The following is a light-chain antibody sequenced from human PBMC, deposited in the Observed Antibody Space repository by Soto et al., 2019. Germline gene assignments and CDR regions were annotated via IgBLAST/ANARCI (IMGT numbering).Light chain of an antibody. Sequence: QSELTQPASVSGSPGQSITISCTGTSSDVGGYNYVSWYQQHPGKAPKLMIYDVSNRPSGVSNRFSGSKSGNTASLTISGLQAEDEADYYCSSYTSSSTLGVFGTGTKVTVL. CDR1: SSDVGGYNY. J-gene: IGLJ1*01. V-gene: IGLV2-14*01. CDR3: SSYTSSSTLGV. CDR2: DVS.